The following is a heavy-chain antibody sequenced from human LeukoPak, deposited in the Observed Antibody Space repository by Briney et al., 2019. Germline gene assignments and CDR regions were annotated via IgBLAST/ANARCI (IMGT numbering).Heavy chain of an antibody. CDR2: ISSNSIYV. D-gene: IGHD1-14*01. Sequence: GSLRLSRAASGFTFSSYSMNWVRQAPGKGLEWVSSISSNSIYVFYADSMKGRFTISRDNAKNSLSLQMNSLRAEDTAVYYCARDQVDRIWYFDYWGQGTLVTVSS. CDR1: GFTFSSYS. V-gene: IGHV3-21*01. CDR3: ARDQVDRIWYFDY. J-gene: IGHJ4*02.